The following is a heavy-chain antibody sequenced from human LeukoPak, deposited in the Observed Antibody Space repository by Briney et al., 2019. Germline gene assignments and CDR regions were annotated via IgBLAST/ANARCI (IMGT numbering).Heavy chain of an antibody. J-gene: IGHJ6*02. CDR1: GFTFSSYS. D-gene: IGHD6-13*01. Sequence: GGSLRLSCAASGFTFSSYSMNWVRQAPGKGLEWVSSISSSSSYIYYADSVKGRFTISRDNAKNSLYLQMNSLRAEDTAVYYCARGVIAAAGFPPPYYYYYGMDVWGQGTTVTVSS. CDR2: ISSSSSYI. CDR3: ARGVIAAAGFPPPYYYYYGMDV. V-gene: IGHV3-21*01.